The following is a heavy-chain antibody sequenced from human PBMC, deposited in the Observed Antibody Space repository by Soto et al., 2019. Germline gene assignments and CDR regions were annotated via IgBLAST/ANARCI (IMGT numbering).Heavy chain of an antibody. CDR3: ARGDRGAFDL. D-gene: IGHD2-21*02. V-gene: IGHV3-74*01. Sequence: GGSLRLSCAASGFTLSSFFMHWVRQAPGQGLVWVSRIHSDGSSTTYADSVKGRFTISRDNAKNTLYLQMNSLRAEDTAVYYCARGDRGAFDLWGQGTMVTVSS. J-gene: IGHJ3*01. CDR2: IHSDGSST. CDR1: GFTLSSFF.